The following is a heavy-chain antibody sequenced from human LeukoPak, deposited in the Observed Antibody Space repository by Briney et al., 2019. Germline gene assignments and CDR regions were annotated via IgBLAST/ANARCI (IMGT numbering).Heavy chain of an antibody. J-gene: IGHJ4*02. D-gene: IGHD3-3*01. CDR2: ISGSGGTT. CDR3: ASAAGGDFFDY. CDR1: GLSFRSYA. Sequence: GGSLRLSCAASGLSFRSYAMSWVLQAPGMGLEWVSAISGSGGTTDYADSVKGLFTNSRDNSKNTLYLQMNSLRAEDAAVYYCASAAGGDFFDYWGQETLVTVSS. V-gene: IGHV3-23*01.